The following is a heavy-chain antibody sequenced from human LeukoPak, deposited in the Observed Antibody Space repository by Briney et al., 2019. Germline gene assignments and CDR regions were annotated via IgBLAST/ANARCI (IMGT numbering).Heavy chain of an antibody. Sequence: PSETLSLTCTVSGASINSYFWSWIRQPPGRGLEWIGYMFYSGSSDYNPSLKSRATISLDTSKNQFALRLTSVTSADTAVYYCARVLMDWGRFDPGGEEALVTVSS. CDR2: MFYSGSS. CDR3: ARVLMDWGRFDP. V-gene: IGHV4-59*01. D-gene: IGHD3-16*01. J-gene: IGHJ5*02. CDR1: GASINSYF.